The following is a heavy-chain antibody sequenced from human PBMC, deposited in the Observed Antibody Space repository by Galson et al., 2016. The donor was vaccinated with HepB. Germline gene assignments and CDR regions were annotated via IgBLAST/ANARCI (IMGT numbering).Heavy chain of an antibody. D-gene: IGHD3-16*01. J-gene: IGHJ3*01. V-gene: IGHV3-23*01. Sequence: SLRLSCAASGFTFNNYALNWVRQAPGKGLEWVSAISIRSDSTFYADSVKGRFMIFRDNSKNTVYLQMNTLRVDETATYYCAKDIRSSVTGWGKLDAFDVWGQGTMVTVSS. CDR3: AKDIRSSVTGWGKLDAFDV. CDR1: GFTFNNYA. CDR2: ISIRSDST.